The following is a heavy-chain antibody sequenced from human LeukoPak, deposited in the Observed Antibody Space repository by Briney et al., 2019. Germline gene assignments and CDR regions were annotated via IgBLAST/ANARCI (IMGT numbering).Heavy chain of an antibody. Sequence: GGSLRLSCAASGFTFSSYGMHWVRQAPGKGLEWVAVISYDGSNKYYADSVKGRFTISRDNSKNTLYLQMNSLRAEDTAVYYCARNRYSSGWYLDAFDIWGQGTMVTVSS. V-gene: IGHV3-30*03. D-gene: IGHD6-19*01. CDR3: ARNRYSSGWYLDAFDI. CDR2: ISYDGSNK. J-gene: IGHJ3*02. CDR1: GFTFSSYG.